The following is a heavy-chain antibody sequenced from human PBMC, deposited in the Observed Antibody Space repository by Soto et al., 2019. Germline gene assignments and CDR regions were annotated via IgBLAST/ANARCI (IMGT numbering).Heavy chain of an antibody. CDR2: IYPGDSDT. D-gene: IGHD6-13*01. CDR1: GYSFTSYW. Sequence: GESLKISCKGSGYSFTSYWIGWARQMPGKGLEWMGIIYPGDSDTRYSPSFQGQVTISADKSISTAYLQWSSLKASDTAMYYCARRSEGGIAAASIYGMDVWGQGTTVTVSS. CDR3: ARRSEGGIAAASIYGMDV. V-gene: IGHV5-51*01. J-gene: IGHJ6*02.